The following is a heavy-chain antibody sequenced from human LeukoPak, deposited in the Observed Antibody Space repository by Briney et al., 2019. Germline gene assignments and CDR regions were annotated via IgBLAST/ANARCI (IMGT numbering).Heavy chain of an antibody. J-gene: IGHJ5*02. CDR3: ANHNGSGKNWFDP. V-gene: IGHV4-34*01. CDR2: INHSGST. CDR1: SGSFCGYY. Sequence: PGTLSLTCAVYSGSFCGYYWSWIRQTPGEGLEWIGEINHSGSTNYNPSLKSRDTISIDTSKSEFSLILSSVTAADTAVYYCANHNGSGKNWFDPWGQGTLVTVSS. D-gene: IGHD3-10*01.